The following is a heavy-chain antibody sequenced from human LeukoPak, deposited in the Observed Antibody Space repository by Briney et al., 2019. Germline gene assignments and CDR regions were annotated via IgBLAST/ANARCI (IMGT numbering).Heavy chain of an antibody. CDR3: ATSSHDLLDTDY. V-gene: IGHV4-59*01. J-gene: IGHJ4*02. CDR2: IYNSGST. Sequence: SETLSLTCTVSGGSISSYYWSWIRQPPGKGLEWIGYIYNSGSTNYNPSLRSRVTISVDTSKKQFSLKLSSVTAADTAVYCCATSSHDLLDTDYWGQGTLVTVSS. CDR1: GGSISSYY. D-gene: IGHD3-22*01.